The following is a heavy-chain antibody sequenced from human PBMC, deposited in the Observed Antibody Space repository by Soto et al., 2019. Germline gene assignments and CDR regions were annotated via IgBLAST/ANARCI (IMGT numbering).Heavy chain of an antibody. CDR3: ARETYYDILTGYYRRGWFDP. J-gene: IGHJ5*02. CDR2: IYYSGST. Sequence: PSETLSLTCTVSGGSISSYYWSWIRQPPGKGLEWIGYIYYSGSTNYNPSLKSRVTISVDTSKNQFSLKLSSVTAADTAVYYCARETYYDILTGYYRRGWFDPWGQGTLVTVSS. CDR1: GGSISSYY. V-gene: IGHV4-59*12. D-gene: IGHD3-9*01.